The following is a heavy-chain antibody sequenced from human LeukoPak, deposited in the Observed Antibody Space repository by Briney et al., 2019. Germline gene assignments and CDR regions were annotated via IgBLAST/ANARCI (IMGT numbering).Heavy chain of an antibody. J-gene: IGHJ5*02. D-gene: IGHD2-2*01. CDR3: VRDPFCSSTTGCSFEDWSDP. Sequence: GGSLRLSCAASGFTFSNYGMDWVRQVPRVPGKGLEWVAGVTSNGGSTGYADSVKGRFAISRDKTKNSVFLQMDSLRTEDTALYYCVRDPFCSSTTGCSFEDWSDPWGQGTLVTVSS. CDR2: VTSNGGST. V-gene: IGHV3-20*04. CDR1: GFTFSNYG.